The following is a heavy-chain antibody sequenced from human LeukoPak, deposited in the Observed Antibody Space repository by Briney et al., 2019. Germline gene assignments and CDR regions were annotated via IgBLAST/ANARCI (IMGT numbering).Heavy chain of an antibody. Sequence: GRSLRLSCAAAGFSFTSYGMHWVRQAPGKWLEWVAVIWYDGTNKYYADSVKGRFPISRDHSKNPLYMQMNSLRAEDTAVYYCSRDQRGFSYSKYYFDYWAQGPLVTVSS. CDR1: GFSFTSYG. CDR3: SRDQRGFSYSKYYFDY. CDR2: IWYDGTNK. J-gene: IGHJ4*02. V-gene: IGHV3-33*01. D-gene: IGHD5-18*01.